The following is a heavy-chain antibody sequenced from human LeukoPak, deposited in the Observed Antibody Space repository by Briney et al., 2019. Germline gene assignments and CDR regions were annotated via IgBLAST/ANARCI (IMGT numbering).Heavy chain of an antibody. CDR2: IRQDGSKI. V-gene: IGHV3-7*01. CDR1: GFTFSTYW. D-gene: IGHD6-19*01. CDR3: AKVRRIMLQWLATLGDAFDI. Sequence: GGSLRLSCAASGFTFSTYWMSWVRQAPGKGLEWVANIRQDGSKIYYVDSVKGRFTISRDNAKNTLYLQMNSLRAEDTAVYYCAKVRRIMLQWLATLGDAFDIWGQGTMVTVSS. J-gene: IGHJ3*02.